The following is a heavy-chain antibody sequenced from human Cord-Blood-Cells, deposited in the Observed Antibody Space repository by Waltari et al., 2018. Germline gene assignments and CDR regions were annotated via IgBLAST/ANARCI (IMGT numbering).Heavy chain of an antibody. CDR1: GYSISSGYY. D-gene: IGHD5-12*01. V-gene: IGHV4-38-2*02. Sequence: QVQLQESGPALVKPSETLSLTCTVSGYSISSGYYWGWIRQPPGKGLEWIGSIYHSGGTYYNPSLKSRVTISVDTSKNQFSLTLSSVTAADTAVYYCARGGGHSGYDYDYWGQGTLVTVSS. CDR2: IYHSGGT. CDR3: ARGGGHSGYDYDY. J-gene: IGHJ4*02.